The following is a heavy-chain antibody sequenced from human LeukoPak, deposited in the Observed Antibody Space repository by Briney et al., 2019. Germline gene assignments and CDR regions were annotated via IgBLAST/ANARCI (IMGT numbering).Heavy chain of an antibody. CDR3: AKDQQVPAAGTWGSIDY. D-gene: IGHD6-13*01. CDR1: GFTFSSYW. CDR2: IKQDGSEK. J-gene: IGHJ4*02. V-gene: IGHV3-7*01. Sequence: GGSLRLSCAASGFTFSSYWMSWVRQAPGKGLEWVANIKQDGSEKYYVDSVKGRFTISRDNSKNALYLQMNSLRAEDTAVYYCAKDQQVPAAGTWGSIDYWGQGTLVTVSS.